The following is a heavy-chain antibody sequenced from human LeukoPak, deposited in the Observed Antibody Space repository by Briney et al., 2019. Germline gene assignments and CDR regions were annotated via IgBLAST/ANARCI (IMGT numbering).Heavy chain of an antibody. D-gene: IGHD3-9*01. V-gene: IGHV3-30*18. Sequence: GGSLRLSCAASGFTFSSYGMHWVRQAPGKGLEWVAVISYDGSKKYYADSVKGRFTISRDNSKNTLYLQMNSLRAEDTAVYYCAKDKSRGYDILTGYSPDAFDIWGQGTMVTVSS. CDR2: ISYDGSKK. CDR3: AKDKSRGYDILTGYSPDAFDI. J-gene: IGHJ3*02. CDR1: GFTFSSYG.